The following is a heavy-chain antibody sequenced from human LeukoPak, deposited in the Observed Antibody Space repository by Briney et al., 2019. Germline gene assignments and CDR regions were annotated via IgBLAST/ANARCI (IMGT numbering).Heavy chain of an antibody. Sequence: PGGSLRLSCAASGFTFSSYWMSWVRQAPGKGLEWVANIKQDGSEKYYVDSVKGRFTISRDNAKNSLYLQMNSLRAEDTAVYYCARDYDFWSGWVQAFDIWGQGTMVTVSS. CDR1: GFTFSSYW. D-gene: IGHD3-3*01. CDR3: ARDYDFWSGWVQAFDI. CDR2: IKQDGSEK. J-gene: IGHJ3*02. V-gene: IGHV3-7*01.